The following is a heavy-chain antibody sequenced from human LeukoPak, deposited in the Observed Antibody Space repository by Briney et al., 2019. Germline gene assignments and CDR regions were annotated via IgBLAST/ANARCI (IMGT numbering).Heavy chain of an antibody. CDR1: GGSISSYY. J-gene: IGHJ5*02. CDR2: IYYSGST. V-gene: IGHV4-59*01. CDR3: ARATPLDP. Sequence: SETLSLTCSVSGGSISSYYWSWIRQPPGKGLEWIGYIYYSGSTNYKPSLKSRVTISVDTSKNQFSLKRSSVTAADTAVYYCARATPLDPWGQGTLVTVS.